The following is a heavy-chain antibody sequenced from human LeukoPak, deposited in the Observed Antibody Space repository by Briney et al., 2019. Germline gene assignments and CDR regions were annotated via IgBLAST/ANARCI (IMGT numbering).Heavy chain of an antibody. CDR2: IYYSGST. D-gene: IGHD5-12*01. V-gene: IGHV4-59*01. CDR1: GGSISSYY. Sequence: PSETLSLTCTVSGGSISSYYWSWIRQPPGKGLGWIGYIYYSGSTNYNPSLKSRVTISVDTSKNQFSLKLSSVTAADTAVYYCARSSGYDSPLDYWGQGTLVTVSS. CDR3: ARSSGYDSPLDY. J-gene: IGHJ4*02.